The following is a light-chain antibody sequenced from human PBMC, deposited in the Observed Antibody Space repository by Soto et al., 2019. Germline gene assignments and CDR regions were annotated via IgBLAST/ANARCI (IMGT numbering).Light chain of an antibody. CDR2: DVN. J-gene: IGLJ1*01. CDR3: SAHGGTNPYV. V-gene: IGLV2-8*01. Sequence: QSALTQPPSASGSPGQSVAISCTGTASDIGGYTFVSWYQQHPGKAPQLLIYDVNKRPSGVPDRFSGSKSGNTASLTVSGLQAEEEADYYCSAHGGTNPYVFGTGTKVTVL. CDR1: ASDIGGYTF.